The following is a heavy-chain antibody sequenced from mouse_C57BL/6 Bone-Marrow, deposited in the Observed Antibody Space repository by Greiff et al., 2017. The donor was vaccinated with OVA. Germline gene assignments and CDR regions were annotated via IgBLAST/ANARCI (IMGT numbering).Heavy chain of an antibody. Sequence: QVQLQQSGAELVRPGASVTLSCKASGYTFTDYEMHWVKQTPVHGLEWIGAIDPETGGTAYNQKFKGKAILTADKSSSTAYMELRSLTSEDSAVYYCTILLLRRRYFDVWGTGTTVTVSS. V-gene: IGHV1-15*01. CDR3: TILLLRRRYFDV. J-gene: IGHJ1*03. CDR2: IDPETGGT. CDR1: GYTFTDYE. D-gene: IGHD2-12*01.